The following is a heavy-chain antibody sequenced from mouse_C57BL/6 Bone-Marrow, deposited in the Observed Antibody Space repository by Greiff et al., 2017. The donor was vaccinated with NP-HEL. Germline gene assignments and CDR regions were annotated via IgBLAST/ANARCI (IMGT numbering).Heavy chain of an antibody. V-gene: IGHV1-50*01. CDR3: ARRHSNFYAMDY. CDR2: IDPSDSYT. CDR1: GYTFTSYW. D-gene: IGHD2-5*01. J-gene: IGHJ4*01. Sequence: QVQLQQPGAELVKPGASVKLSCKASGYTFTSYWMQWVKQRPGQGLEWIGEIDPSDSYTNYNQKFKGKATLTVDTSSSTAYMQLSSLTSEDSAVYYCARRHSNFYAMDYWGQGTSVTGSS.